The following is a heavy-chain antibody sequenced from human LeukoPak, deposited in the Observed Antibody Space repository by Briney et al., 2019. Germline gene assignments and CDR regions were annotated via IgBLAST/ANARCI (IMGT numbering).Heavy chain of an antibody. CDR3: ARGGGGISSGWSPLDKRRQIRQKMTN. D-gene: IGHD6-19*01. CDR1: GFTFSAYA. Sequence: GGSLRLSCEASGFTFSAYAMTWVRQAPGKGLEWVSSIGSDNEPHYSESVKGRFAISRDNSRSMLFLQLNSLRDEDTAVYYCARGGGGISSGWSPLDKRRQIRQKMTNWGQGTLVTVSS. CDR2: IGSDNEP. V-gene: IGHV3-23*05. J-gene: IGHJ4*02.